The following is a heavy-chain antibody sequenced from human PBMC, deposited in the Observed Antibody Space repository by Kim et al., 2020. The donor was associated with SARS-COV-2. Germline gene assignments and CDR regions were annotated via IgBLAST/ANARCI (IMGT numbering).Heavy chain of an antibody. V-gene: IGHV3-23*01. J-gene: IGHJ4*02. D-gene: IGHD4-17*01. CDR1: GFTFSSYA. CDR3: AKEHDYGDYGEKWLDY. Sequence: GGSLRLSCAASGFTFSSYAMSWVRQAPGKGLEWVSAISGSGGSTYYADSVKGRFTISRDNSKNTLYLQMNSLRAEDTAVYYCAKEHDYGDYGEKWLDYWGQGTLVTVSS. CDR2: ISGSGGST.